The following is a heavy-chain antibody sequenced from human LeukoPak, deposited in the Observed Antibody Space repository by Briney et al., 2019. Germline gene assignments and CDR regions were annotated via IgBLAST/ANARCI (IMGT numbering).Heavy chain of an antibody. CDR2: ISGSGGST. V-gene: IGHV3-23*01. CDR3: AKDPVGSYYFDY. J-gene: IGHJ4*02. Sequence: PGGSLRLSCAASGFTFSSYAMSWVRQAPGKGLEWVSAISGSGGSTYYADSVKGRFTISRDNSKNTLYLQMNSLRAEDTAVCYCAKDPVGSYYFDYWGQGTLVTVSS. D-gene: IGHD1-26*01. CDR1: GFTFSSYA.